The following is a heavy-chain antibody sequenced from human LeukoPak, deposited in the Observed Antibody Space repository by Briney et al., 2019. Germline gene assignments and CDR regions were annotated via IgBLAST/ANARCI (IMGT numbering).Heavy chain of an antibody. CDR1: GFTFSSYA. V-gene: IGHV3-23*01. Sequence: PGGSLRLSWAASGFTFSSYAMSWVRQAPGKGLEWVSAISGSGGSAYYADSVKGRFTISRDNSKNTLYLQMNSLRAEDTAVYYCAKGQWLAHYYFDYWGQGTLVTVSS. J-gene: IGHJ4*02. CDR2: ISGSGGSA. CDR3: AKGQWLAHYYFDY. D-gene: IGHD6-19*01.